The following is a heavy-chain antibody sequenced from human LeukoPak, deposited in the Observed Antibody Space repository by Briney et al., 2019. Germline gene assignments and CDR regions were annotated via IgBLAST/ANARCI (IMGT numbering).Heavy chain of an antibody. CDR2: ISYDGSNT. Sequence: ERSLRLSCAASGFTFSNYGMHWVRQAPGKGLDWVAFISYDGSNTYYVDSVKGRFTISRDNSKNTLSLQMNSLRAEDTAVYYCAKGDSGYYYDSSGYLNWFDPWGQGTLVTVSS. D-gene: IGHD3-22*01. CDR1: GFTFSNYG. V-gene: IGHV3-30*18. J-gene: IGHJ5*02. CDR3: AKGDSGYYYDSSGYLNWFDP.